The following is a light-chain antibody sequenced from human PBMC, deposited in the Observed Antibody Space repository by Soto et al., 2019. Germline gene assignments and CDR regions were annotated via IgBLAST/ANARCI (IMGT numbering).Light chain of an antibody. CDR3: QQYNSYSPWT. Sequence: DIQMTQFPSTLSASVGDRVSITCRASQSISSWLAWYQQKPGKAPKLLIYNASSLESGVPSRFSGSGSGTEFTLTISSLQPDDFATYYCQQYNSYSPWTFGQGTKLEIK. J-gene: IGKJ2*02. CDR1: QSISSW. V-gene: IGKV1-5*01. CDR2: NAS.